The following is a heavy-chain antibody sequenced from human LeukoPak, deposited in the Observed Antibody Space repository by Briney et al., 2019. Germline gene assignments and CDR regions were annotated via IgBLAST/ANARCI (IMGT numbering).Heavy chain of an antibody. V-gene: IGHV4-61*02. CDR2: IYTSGST. D-gene: IGHD3-10*01. CDR1: GGSISSGSYY. CDR3: AISVRGVTFFDY. J-gene: IGHJ4*02. Sequence: PSETLSLTCTVSGGSISSGSYYWSWIRQPAGKGLEWIGRIYTSGSTNYNPSLKSRVTISVDTSKNQFPLKLSSVTAADTAVYYCAISVRGVTFFDYWGQGTLVTVSS.